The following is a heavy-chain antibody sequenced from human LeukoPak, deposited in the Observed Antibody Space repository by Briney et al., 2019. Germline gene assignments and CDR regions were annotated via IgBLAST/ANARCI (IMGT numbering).Heavy chain of an antibody. CDR1: GFTRFTFSSYN. Sequence: GGSLRLSCAASGFTRFTFSSYNMNWVRQAPGKGLEWVSYISTSGSTIYYADSVKGRFTISRDNAKKSLNLQMNSLRVEDTAVYYCARVAYLGYSSSWYYAFDIWGQGTMVTVSS. D-gene: IGHD6-13*01. V-gene: IGHV3-48*04. J-gene: IGHJ3*02. CDR3: ARVAYLGYSSSWYYAFDI. CDR2: ISTSGSTI.